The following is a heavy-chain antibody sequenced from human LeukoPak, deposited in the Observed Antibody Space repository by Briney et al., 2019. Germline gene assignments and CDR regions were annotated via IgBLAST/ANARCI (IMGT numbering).Heavy chain of an antibody. D-gene: IGHD1-7*01. CDR1: GFTFTDYY. CDR3: GRDFGLVGTKRSFDL. J-gene: IGHJ3*01. V-gene: IGHV3-11*01. CDR2: ISGSGTTI. Sequence: GGSLRLSCAASGFTFTDYYMGWIRQAPGKGLEWLSYISGSGTTIFYADSVKGRFTISRDNAKNSVDLRMNSLRAEDTAVYYCGRDFGLVGTKRSFDLWGQGTMVTVSS.